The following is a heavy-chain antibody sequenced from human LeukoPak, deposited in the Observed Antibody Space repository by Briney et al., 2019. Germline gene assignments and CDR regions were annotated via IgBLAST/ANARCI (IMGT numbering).Heavy chain of an antibody. J-gene: IGHJ4*02. V-gene: IGHV3-30*18. Sequence: PGRSLRLSCAASGFTFSSYGMHWVRQAPGKGLEWVAVISYDGSNKYYADSVKGQFTISRDNSKNTLYLQMNSLRAEDTAVYYCAKVAVAGIDSDYWGQGTLVTVSS. CDR3: AKVAVAGIDSDY. CDR2: ISYDGSNK. D-gene: IGHD6-19*01. CDR1: GFTFSSYG.